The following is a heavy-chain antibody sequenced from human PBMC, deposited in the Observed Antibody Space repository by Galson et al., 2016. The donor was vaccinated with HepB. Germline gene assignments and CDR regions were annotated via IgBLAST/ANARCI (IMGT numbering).Heavy chain of an antibody. V-gene: IGHV5-51*01. Sequence: QSGAEVKKPGESLKISCKGSGYTFSTDWIGWVRQLPGKGLEWMGVIYPHDSDTRYSPSFQGQVTISADKPVSTAYLQWSSLKASDTAMYFCARRGGATYGDWGQGALVTVSS. J-gene: IGHJ4*02. CDR3: ARRGGATYGD. D-gene: IGHD4/OR15-4a*01. CDR1: GYTFSTDW. CDR2: IYPHDSDT.